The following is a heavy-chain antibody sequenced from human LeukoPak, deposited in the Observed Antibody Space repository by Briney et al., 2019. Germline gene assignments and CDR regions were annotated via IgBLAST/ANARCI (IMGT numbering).Heavy chain of an antibody. J-gene: IGHJ4*02. CDR1: GYSISSGYY. CDR3: ARHDCSGGSCYHIDY. Sequence: PSETLSLTCAVSGYSISSGYYWGWIRQPPGKGLELIGSIYHSGSTYYNPSLKSRVTISVDTSKNQFSLKLSSVTAADTAVYYCARHDCSGGSCYHIDYWGQGTLVTVSS. V-gene: IGHV4-38-2*01. D-gene: IGHD2-15*01. CDR2: IYHSGST.